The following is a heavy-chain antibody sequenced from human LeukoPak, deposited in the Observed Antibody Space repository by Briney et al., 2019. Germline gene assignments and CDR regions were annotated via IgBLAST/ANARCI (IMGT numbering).Heavy chain of an antibody. CDR1: GGSISSHY. CDR3: ARGDYYYDSSGYYRPDAFDI. CDR2: IYYCGST. D-gene: IGHD3-22*01. J-gene: IGHJ3*02. V-gene: IGHV4-59*11. Sequence: SETLSLTCTVSGGSISSHYWSWIRQPPGKGLEWIGYIYYCGSTNYNPSLKSRVTISVDTSKNQFSLKLSSVTAADTAVYYCARGDYYYDSSGYYRPDAFDIWGQGTMVTVSS.